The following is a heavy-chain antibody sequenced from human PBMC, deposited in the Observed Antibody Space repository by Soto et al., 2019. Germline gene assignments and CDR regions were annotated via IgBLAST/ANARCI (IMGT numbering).Heavy chain of an antibody. J-gene: IGHJ4*02. CDR3: ARRRAGLDDS. V-gene: IGHV1-18*01. CDR2: ISAYNGNT. Sequence: GASVKVSCKASGYSFTSFGISWMRQAPGQGLEWVGWISAYNGNTNYAQKLQGRVTMTTDTSTSTAYMELRSLRSDDTAVYYCARRRAGLDDSWGQGTLVTVSS. D-gene: IGHD6-19*01. CDR1: GYSFTSFG.